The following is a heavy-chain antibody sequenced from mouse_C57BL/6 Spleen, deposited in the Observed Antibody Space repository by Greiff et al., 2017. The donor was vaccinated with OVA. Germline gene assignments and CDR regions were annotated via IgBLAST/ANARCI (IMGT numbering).Heavy chain of an antibody. Sequence: EVKLMESGGGLVKPGGSLKLSCAASGFTFSDYGMHWVRQAPEKGLEWVAYISSGSSTIYYADTVKGRFTISRDNAKNTLFLQMTSLRSEDTAMYYCARKSYFDYWGQGTTPTVSS. CDR3: ARKSYFDY. CDR1: GFTFSDYG. CDR2: ISSGSSTI. J-gene: IGHJ2*01. V-gene: IGHV5-17*01.